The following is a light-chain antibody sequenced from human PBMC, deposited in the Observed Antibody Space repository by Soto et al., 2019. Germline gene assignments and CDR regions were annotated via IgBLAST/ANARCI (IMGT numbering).Light chain of an antibody. J-gene: IGKJ1*01. V-gene: IGKV3-15*01. CDR3: HEYNSWAQA. Sequence: EIVLTQSPATLSVSPGERATLSCRASQSVSSNLAWYHQKPGQAPSLLIYGASTRATGIPARFSGSGSGTEFTLTISSLQSEDFAVYYCHEYNSWAQAFGQGTKVELK. CDR1: QSVSSN. CDR2: GAS.